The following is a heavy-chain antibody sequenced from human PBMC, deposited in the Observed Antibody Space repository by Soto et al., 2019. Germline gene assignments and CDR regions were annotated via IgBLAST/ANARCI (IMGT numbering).Heavy chain of an antibody. D-gene: IGHD3-10*01. CDR2: ISGSGGST. CDR3: AKERDTMVRGAPYYYYGMDV. Sequence: GGSLRLSCAASGFTFSSYAMSWVRQAPGKGLEWVSAISGSGGSTYYADSVKGRFTISRDNSKNTLYLQMNSLRAEDTAVYYCAKERDTMVRGAPYYYYGMDVWGQGTTVTVSS. J-gene: IGHJ6*02. V-gene: IGHV3-23*01. CDR1: GFTFSSYA.